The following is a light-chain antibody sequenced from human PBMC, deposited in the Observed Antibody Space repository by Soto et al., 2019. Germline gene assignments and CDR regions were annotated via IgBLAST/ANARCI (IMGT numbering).Light chain of an antibody. Sequence: EIVLTQSPGTLSLSPGERATLSCRASQTLSTNSLAWYQQRPGQTPRLLIYAASTRDTDIPERFNGSGSGTDFALTISRLEPEDFALYYCQQYNDSPLTFGPGTKVDVK. J-gene: IGKJ3*01. CDR3: QQYNDSPLT. V-gene: IGKV3-20*01. CDR1: QTLSTNS. CDR2: AAS.